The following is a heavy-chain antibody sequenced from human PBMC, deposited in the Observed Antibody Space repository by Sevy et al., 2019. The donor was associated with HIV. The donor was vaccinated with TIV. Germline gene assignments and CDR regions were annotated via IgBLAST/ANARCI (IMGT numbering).Heavy chain of an antibody. CDR2: ISYDGSNK. D-gene: IGHD6-19*01. V-gene: IGHV3-30-3*01. CDR3: ARGPYSSGPIPYYFDY. J-gene: IGHJ4*02. CDR1: GSTFSSYA. Sequence: GGSLRLSCAASGSTFSSYAMHWVRQAPGKGLEWVAVISYDGSNKYYADSVKGRFTISRDNSKNTLYLQMNSLRVEDTAVYYCARGPYSSGPIPYYFDYWGQGTLVTVSS.